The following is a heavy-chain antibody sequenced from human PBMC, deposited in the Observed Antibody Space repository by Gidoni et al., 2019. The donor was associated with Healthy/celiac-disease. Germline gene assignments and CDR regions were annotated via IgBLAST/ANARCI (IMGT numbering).Heavy chain of an antibody. V-gene: IGHV2-26*01. Sequence: QVTLKESGPVLVKPTETLTLTCTVSGFSLSNARMGVSWIRQPPRKALEWLAHIFSNDEKSYSTSLKSRLTISKDTSKSQVVLTMTNMDPVDTATYYCARMLGDFWSGYYSMANWFDPWGQGTLVTVSS. CDR3: ARMLGDFWSGYYSMANWFDP. CDR1: GFSLSNARMG. CDR2: IFSNDEK. D-gene: IGHD3-3*01. J-gene: IGHJ5*02.